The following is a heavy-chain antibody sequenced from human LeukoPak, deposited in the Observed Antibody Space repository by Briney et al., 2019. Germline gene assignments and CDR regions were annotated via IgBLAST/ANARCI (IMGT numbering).Heavy chain of an antibody. D-gene: IGHD2-15*01. J-gene: IGHJ5*02. Sequence: SETLSLTCTVSGGSISSSYYYWGWIRQPPGKGLEWIGSIYYSGSTYYNPSLKSRVTISVDTSKNQFSLKLSSVTAADTAVYYCARNRVANDWFDPWGQGTLVTVSS. CDR1: GGSISSSYYY. V-gene: IGHV4-39*07. CDR2: IYYSGST. CDR3: ARNRVANDWFDP.